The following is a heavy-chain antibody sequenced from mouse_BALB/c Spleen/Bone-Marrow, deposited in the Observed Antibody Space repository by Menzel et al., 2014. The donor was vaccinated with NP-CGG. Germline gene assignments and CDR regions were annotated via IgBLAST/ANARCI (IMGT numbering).Heavy chain of an antibody. CDR3: ARRIYYGYYFDY. CDR1: GFTFSNYW. J-gene: IGHJ2*01. D-gene: IGHD1-1*01. CDR2: IRLKSNNYAT. Sequence: EVKLQESGGGLVQPGGSMKLSCVASGFTFSNYWMNWVRQSPEKGLEWVAEIRLKSNNYATDYAESMKGRFSISRDDSKSSVYLQMNNLRAEDTGIYYCARRIYYGYYFDYWGQGTTLTVSS. V-gene: IGHV6-6*02.